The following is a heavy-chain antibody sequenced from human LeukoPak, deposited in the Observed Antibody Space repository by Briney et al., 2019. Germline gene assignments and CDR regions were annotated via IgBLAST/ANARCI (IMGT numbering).Heavy chain of an antibody. CDR1: GVSFSGYL. CDR3: ARDRFDDRSGYYYHYYYYMDV. D-gene: IGHD3-22*01. V-gene: IGHV4-34*01. J-gene: IGHJ6*03. CDR2: INHSGST. Sequence: SETLSLTCAVYGVSFSGYLWSWIRQPPGKGLEWLGDINHSGSTNYNPSLKGPVTISVDTSKNQFYLRLSSVTAADTAVYYCARDRFDDRSGYYYHYYYYMDVWGKGTTVTVSS.